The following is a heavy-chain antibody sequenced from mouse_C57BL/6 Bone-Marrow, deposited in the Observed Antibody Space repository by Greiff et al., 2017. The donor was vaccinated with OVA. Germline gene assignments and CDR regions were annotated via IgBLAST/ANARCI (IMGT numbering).Heavy chain of an antibody. CDR3: ARHSYYDYPYWYFDV. D-gene: IGHD2-4*01. CDR2: IWSDGST. V-gene: IGHV2-6-1*01. J-gene: IGHJ1*03. CDR1: GFSLTSYG. Sequence: VHLVESGPGLVAPSQSLSITCTVSGFSLTSYGVHWVRQPPGKGLEWLVVIWSDGSTTYNSALNSRLSTSKDNSKSQVFLKMNSLQTDDTAMYYCARHSYYDYPYWYFDVWGTGTTVTVSS.